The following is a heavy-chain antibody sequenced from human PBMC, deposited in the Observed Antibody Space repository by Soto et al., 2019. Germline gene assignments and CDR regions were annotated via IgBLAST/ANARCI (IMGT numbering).Heavy chain of an antibody. Sequence: EVQLVESGGGLVKPGGSLRLSCAASGFTFSSYSMNWVRQAPGKGLEWVSSISSSSSYIYYADSVKGRFTISRDNAKNSLYLQMNSLRAEDTAVYYCASGVTMVRGVIIPWGQGTLVTVSS. V-gene: IGHV3-21*01. J-gene: IGHJ5*02. CDR2: ISSSSSYI. D-gene: IGHD3-10*01. CDR3: ASGVTMVRGVIIP. CDR1: GFTFSSYS.